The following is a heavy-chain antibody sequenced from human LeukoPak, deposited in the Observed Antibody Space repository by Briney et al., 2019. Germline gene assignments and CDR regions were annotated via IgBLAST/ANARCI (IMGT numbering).Heavy chain of an antibody. CDR3: ARGYDSSGYFPDY. CDR1: GFTFSDYS. Sequence: PGGSLRLSCAASGFTFSDYSMNWVRQAPGRGLEWVSSISSSSSYIYYADSVKGRFTISRDNAKNSLYLQMDSLRAEDTAVYYCARGYDSSGYFPDYWGQGTLVTVSS. V-gene: IGHV3-21*01. D-gene: IGHD3-22*01. J-gene: IGHJ4*02. CDR2: ISSSSSYI.